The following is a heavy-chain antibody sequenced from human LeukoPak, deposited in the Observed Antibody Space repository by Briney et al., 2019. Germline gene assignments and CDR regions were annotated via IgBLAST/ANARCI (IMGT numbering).Heavy chain of an antibody. V-gene: IGHV1-46*01. CDR1: GYTFTSYY. D-gene: IGHD3-16*02. CDR2: INPSGGST. J-gene: IGHJ4*02. CDR3: ARVYYLWESYRYLFDY. Sequence: ASVKVSCKASGYTFTSYYMHWVRQAPGQGLEWMGIINPSGGSTSYAQKFQGRVTMTRDMSTSTVYMELSSPKSDDTALYYCARVYYLWESYRYLFDYWGQGSLVTVSS.